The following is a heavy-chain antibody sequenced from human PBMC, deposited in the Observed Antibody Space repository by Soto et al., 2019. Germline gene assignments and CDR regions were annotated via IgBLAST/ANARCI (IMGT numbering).Heavy chain of an antibody. CDR1: GDSISNYY. J-gene: IGHJ5*02. CDR3: AESVVDGHYWFDP. D-gene: IGHD2-15*01. V-gene: IGHV4-59*01. Sequence: SETLSLTCTVSGDSISNYYWXWIRQPPGKGLEWIGYFSYRGSTNYNPSLKSRVTISVDTSKNQFSLNVSSVTAADTAVYYCAESVVDGHYWFDPWGQGTLVTVSS. CDR2: FSYRGST.